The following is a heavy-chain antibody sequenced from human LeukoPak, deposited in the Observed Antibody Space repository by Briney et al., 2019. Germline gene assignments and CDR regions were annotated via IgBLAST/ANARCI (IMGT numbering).Heavy chain of an antibody. Sequence: APVKVSCKASGYTFTSYGISWVRQAPGQGLEWMGWISAYNGNTNYAQKLQGRVTMTTDTSTSIAYMELRSLRSDDTAVYYCARDPPRIVVVVAATNYYGMDVWGQGTTATVSS. CDR1: GYTFTSYG. CDR3: ARDPPRIVVVVAATNYYGMDV. CDR2: ISAYNGNT. V-gene: IGHV1-18*01. J-gene: IGHJ6*02. D-gene: IGHD2-15*01.